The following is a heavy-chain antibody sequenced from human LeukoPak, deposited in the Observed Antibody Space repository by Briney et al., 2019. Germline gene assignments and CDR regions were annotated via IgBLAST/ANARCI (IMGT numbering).Heavy chain of an antibody. V-gene: IGHV3-21*01. CDR1: GFTFNSYS. Sequence: GGSLRLSCAASGFTFNSYSMNWVRQAPGKGLEWVSSISSSSSYIYYADSVKGRFTISRDNAKNSLYLQMNSLRAEDTAVYYCARGVGDTGNNWFDPWGQGTLVTVSS. D-gene: IGHD2-21*02. CDR2: ISSSSSYI. J-gene: IGHJ5*02. CDR3: ARGVGDTGNNWFDP.